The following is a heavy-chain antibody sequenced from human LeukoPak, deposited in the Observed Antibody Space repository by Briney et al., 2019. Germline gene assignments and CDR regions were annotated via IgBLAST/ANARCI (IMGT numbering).Heavy chain of an antibody. CDR2: INPNSGGT. CDR1: GYTFTGYY. J-gene: IGHJ4*02. V-gene: IGHV1-2*02. CDR3: ARDLLVSSSSWPFGY. Sequence: ASVKVSCKASGYTFTGYYMHWVRQAPGQGLEWMGWINPNSGGTNYAQKFQGRVTMTRDTSISTAYMELSRLRSDHTAVYYCARDLLVSSSSWPFGYWGQGTLVTVSS. D-gene: IGHD6-13*01.